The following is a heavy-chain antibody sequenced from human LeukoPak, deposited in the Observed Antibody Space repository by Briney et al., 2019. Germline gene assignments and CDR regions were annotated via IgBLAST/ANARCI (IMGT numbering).Heavy chain of an antibody. Sequence: ASVKVSCKASGYTFTGYYMHWVRQAPGQGLEWMGWINPNSDGTNYAQKFQSRVTMTRDTSISTAYMELSRLRSDVTAVYYCARAGDGYINAYWGQGTLVTVSS. J-gene: IGHJ1*01. V-gene: IGHV1-2*02. CDR1: GYTFTGYY. D-gene: IGHD5-24*01. CDR2: INPNSDGT. CDR3: ARAGDGYINAY.